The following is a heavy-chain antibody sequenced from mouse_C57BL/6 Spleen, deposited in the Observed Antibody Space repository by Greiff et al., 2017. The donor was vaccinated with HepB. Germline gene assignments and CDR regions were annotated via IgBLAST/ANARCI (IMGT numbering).Heavy chain of an antibody. J-gene: IGHJ2*01. Sequence: LQESGPELVKPGASVKISCKASGYAFSSSWMNWVKQRPGKGLEWIGRIYPGDGDTNYNGKFKGKATLTADKSSSTAYMQLSSLTSEDSAVYFCVYDYDGGFDYWGQGTTLTVSS. CDR2: IYPGDGDT. CDR1: GYAFSSSW. D-gene: IGHD2-4*01. CDR3: VYDYDGGFDY. V-gene: IGHV1-82*01.